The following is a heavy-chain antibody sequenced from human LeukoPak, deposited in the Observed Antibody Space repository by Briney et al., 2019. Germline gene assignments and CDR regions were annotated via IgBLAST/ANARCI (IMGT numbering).Heavy chain of an antibody. CDR1: GFSLSTRGMR. V-gene: IGHV2-70*04. CDR2: IDWDDDK. CDR3: ARIHCSSTSCRDY. D-gene: IGHD2-2*01. Sequence: SGPALVKPTQTLTLTCTFSGFSLSTRGMRVSWIRQPPGKALEWLARIDWDDDKFYSTSLKTRLTISKDTSKNQVVLTMTNMDPVDTATYYCARIHCSSTSCRDYWGQGTLVTVSS. J-gene: IGHJ4*02.